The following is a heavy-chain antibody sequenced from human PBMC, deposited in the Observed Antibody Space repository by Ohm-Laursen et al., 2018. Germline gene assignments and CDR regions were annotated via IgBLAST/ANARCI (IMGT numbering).Heavy chain of an antibody. D-gene: IGHD3-22*01. CDR1: GFTFSSYW. Sequence: SLRLSCAASGFTFSSYWMSWVRQAPGRGLEWVAYIKQDGSEKYYVDSVKGRFTISRDDAKNSLYLQMNSLRAEDTAMYYCARACYYDSSGFPEDAFDVWGQGTMVTVSS. CDR2: IKQDGSEK. J-gene: IGHJ3*01. CDR3: ARACYYDSSGFPEDAFDV. V-gene: IGHV3-7*03.